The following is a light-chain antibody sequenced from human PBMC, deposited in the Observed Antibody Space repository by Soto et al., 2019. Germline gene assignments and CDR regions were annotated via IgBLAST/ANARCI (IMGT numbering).Light chain of an antibody. CDR2: EVT. J-gene: IGLJ2*01. Sequence: QSALTQPPSASGSPGQSVTISCTGTSSDVGGYDYVSWYQQHPGKAPKLMIYEVTKRASGVPDRFSASKSGNTASLTVSGLQVEDEADYYCSSYAGSNTDVVFGGGTKLTVL. V-gene: IGLV2-8*01. CDR3: SSYAGSNTDVV. CDR1: SSDVGGYDY.